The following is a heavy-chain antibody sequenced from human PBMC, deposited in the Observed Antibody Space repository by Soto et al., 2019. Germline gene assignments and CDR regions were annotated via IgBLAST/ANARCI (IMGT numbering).Heavy chain of an antibody. CDR1: GFTFSSYG. D-gene: IGHD6-6*01. CDR2: IWYDGSNK. J-gene: IGHJ4*01. V-gene: IGHV3-33*01. CDR3: ARDFLQLAVFDY. Sequence: QVQLVESGGGVVQPGRSLRLSCAASGFTFSSYGMHWVRQAPGKGLEWVAVIWYDGSNKYYADSVKDRFTISRDNSKNTLYLQMNSRSAEDTAVYYFARDFLQLAVFDYWGHGTLVTVSS.